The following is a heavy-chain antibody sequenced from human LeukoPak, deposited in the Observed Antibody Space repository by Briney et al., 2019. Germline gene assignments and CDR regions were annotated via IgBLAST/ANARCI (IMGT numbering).Heavy chain of an antibody. V-gene: IGHV3-23*01. CDR2: ISGSGGST. CDR3: ARGGTIVATYAYI. D-gene: IGHD5-12*01. CDR1: GLTFSSYA. J-gene: IGHJ3*02. Sequence: GGSLRLSCAASGLTFSSYAMSWVRQAPGKGLEWVSAISGSGGSTYYADSVKGRLTISRDNSKNTLYLQMNSLRAEDTAVYYCARGGTIVATYAYIWGQGTMVTVSS.